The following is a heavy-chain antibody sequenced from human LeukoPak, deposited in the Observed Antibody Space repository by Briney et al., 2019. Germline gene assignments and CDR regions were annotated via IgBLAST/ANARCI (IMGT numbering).Heavy chain of an antibody. CDR3: AKVDLQPL. J-gene: IGHJ4*02. CDR2: IGGSGETT. Sequence: PGGSLRLSCEASGFTFSSYATNWVRQSPGKGLEWISAIGGSGETTYYADSVRGRFTISRDNSKNIVYLQLDTLKAEDTATYYCAKVDLQPLWGQGALVTVSS. D-gene: IGHD6-13*01. CDR1: GFTFSSYA. V-gene: IGHV3-23*01.